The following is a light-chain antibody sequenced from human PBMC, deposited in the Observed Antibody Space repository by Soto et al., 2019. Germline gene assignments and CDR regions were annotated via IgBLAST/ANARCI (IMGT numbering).Light chain of an antibody. J-gene: IGKJ1*01. CDR1: RSLLSISNNKDH. CDR3: HQYYALHT. V-gene: IGKV4-1*01. Sequence: DIVLTQSPDSLAVSLGERATINCKSSRSLLSISNNKDHLAWYQQKPGQPPKLHINWSSVRDSGVTDRFSGSLYWSNITLTISNLQSEDLAGYNCHQYYALHTFDQGAVVHIK. CDR2: WSS.